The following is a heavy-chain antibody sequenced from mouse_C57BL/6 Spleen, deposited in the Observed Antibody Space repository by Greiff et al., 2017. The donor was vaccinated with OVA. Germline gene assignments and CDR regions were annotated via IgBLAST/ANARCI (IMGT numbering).Heavy chain of an antibody. CDR1: GYTFTSYW. CDR3: ARLYDGYWYYFDY. J-gene: IGHJ2*01. D-gene: IGHD2-3*01. CDR2: IYPSDSET. V-gene: IGHV1-61*01. Sequence: QVQLQQPGAELVRPGSSVKLSCKASGYTFTSYWMDWVKQRPGQGLEWIGNIYPSDSETHYNQKFKDKATLTVDKSSSTAYMQLSSLTSEDSAVYYCARLYDGYWYYFDYWGQGTTLTVSS.